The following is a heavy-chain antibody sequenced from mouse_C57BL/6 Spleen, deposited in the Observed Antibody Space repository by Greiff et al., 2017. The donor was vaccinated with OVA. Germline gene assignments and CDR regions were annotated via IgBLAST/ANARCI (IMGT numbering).Heavy chain of an antibody. CDR1: GYSITSGYY. D-gene: IGHD2-4*01. Sequence: VQLKESGPGLVKPSQSLSLTCSVTGYSITSGYYWNWIRQLPGNKLEWMGYISYDGSNNYNPSLKNRISITRDTAKNQFFLKLTSVTTEDTATYYCARGDYEEGDYWGQGTTLTVSS. CDR3: ARGDYEEGDY. J-gene: IGHJ2*01. CDR2: ISYDGSN. V-gene: IGHV3-6*01.